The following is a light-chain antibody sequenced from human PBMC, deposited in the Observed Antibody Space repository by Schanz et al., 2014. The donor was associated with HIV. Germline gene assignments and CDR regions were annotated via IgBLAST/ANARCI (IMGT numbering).Light chain of an antibody. V-gene: IGKV1-5*03. Sequence: DIQMPQSPSTLSASVGDRVTITCRASQSISNWLAWYQQKSGKAPKPLIFKASTLQSGVPSRFSGSGSRTEFTLTMSSLQPDDSATYYCQQYDAYPWTFGQGTKVEIK. J-gene: IGKJ1*01. CDR3: QQYDAYPWT. CDR1: QSISNW. CDR2: KAS.